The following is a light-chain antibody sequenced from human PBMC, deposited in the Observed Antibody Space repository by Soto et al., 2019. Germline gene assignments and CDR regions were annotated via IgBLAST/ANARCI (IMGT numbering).Light chain of an antibody. CDR3: QQYGSSGT. V-gene: IGKV3-20*01. CDR1: QRVSSSQ. CDR2: GAS. J-gene: IGKJ1*01. Sequence: EIVLTQCPVTLSLSPGERATLSCRASQRVSSSQLAWYQQKPGQAPRPLIYGASNRATGIPDTLTGRGSGTDFTLTISRLEPEDFAVYYCQQYGSSGTFGQRTNVDI.